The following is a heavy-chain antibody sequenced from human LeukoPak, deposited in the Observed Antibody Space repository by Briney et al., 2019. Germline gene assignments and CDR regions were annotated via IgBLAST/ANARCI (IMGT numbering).Heavy chain of an antibody. CDR1: GYTPTELS. CDR3: ATSVRYSDWSFFRLAY. J-gene: IGHJ4*02. V-gene: IGHV1-24*01. D-gene: IGHD3-9*01. CDR2: FHPEDGET. Sequence: GASVKVSCKVSGYTPTELSMHWVRQAPGKGLEWMGGFHPEDGETIYAQNFQGRVTMTEDTSTDTAYLELRSLRSDDTAVYYCATSVRYSDWSFFRLAYWGQGTQVTVSS.